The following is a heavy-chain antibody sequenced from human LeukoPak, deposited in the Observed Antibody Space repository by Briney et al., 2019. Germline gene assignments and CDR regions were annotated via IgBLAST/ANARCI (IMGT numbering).Heavy chain of an antibody. J-gene: IGHJ4*02. V-gene: IGHV3-30*02. CDR3: AKDRSYYDFWSGYVFDY. Sequence: GGSLRLSCAASGFTFSSYGMHWVRQAPGKGLEWVAFIRYDGSNKYYADSVKGRFTISRDNSKNTLYLQMNSLRAEDTAVYYCAKDRSYYDFWSGYVFDYWGQGTLVTVSS. D-gene: IGHD3-3*01. CDR1: GFTFSSYG. CDR2: IRYDGSNK.